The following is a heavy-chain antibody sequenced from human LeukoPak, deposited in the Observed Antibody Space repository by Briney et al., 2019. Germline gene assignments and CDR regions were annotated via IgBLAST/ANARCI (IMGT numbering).Heavy chain of an antibody. CDR1: GFTVSSNY. J-gene: IGHJ4*02. V-gene: IGHV3-66*01. CDR3: ASISSWGSYRYVDY. Sequence: GGSLRLSCAASGFTVSSNYMSWVRQAPAKGLEWVSVIYSGGSTYYAYSVKGRFTISRDNSKNTLYLQMNSLGAEDTAVYYCASISSWGSYRYVDYWGQGTLVTVSS. CDR2: IYSGGST. D-gene: IGHD3-16*02.